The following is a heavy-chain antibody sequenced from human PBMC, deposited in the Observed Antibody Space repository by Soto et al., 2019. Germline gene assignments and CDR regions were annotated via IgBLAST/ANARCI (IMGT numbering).Heavy chain of an antibody. J-gene: IGHJ4*02. CDR3: ATSNDFWSGYYFDY. CDR2: IYSGGST. D-gene: IGHD3-3*01. CDR1: GFTVSSNY. Sequence: EVQLVETGGGLIQPGGSLRLSCAASGFTVSSNYMSWVRQAPGKGLEWVSVIYSGGSTYYADSVKGRFTISRDNSKNTLYLQMISLRAEDTAVYYCATSNDFWSGYYFDYWGQGTLVTVST. V-gene: IGHV3-53*02.